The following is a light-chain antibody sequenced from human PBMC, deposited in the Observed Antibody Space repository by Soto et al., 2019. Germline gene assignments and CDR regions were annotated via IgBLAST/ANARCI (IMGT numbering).Light chain of an antibody. CDR1: QGISKW. CDR2: GAS. J-gene: IGKJ1*01. CDR3: QQYNSYDMWS. Sequence: DIQMTPSPSTLSASVGDRVTITCRASQGISKWLAWYQQKPGKAPKLLIYGASSLENGVPSRCSGSGSGTEFTLTISRLQPDDFATYFCQQYNSYDMWSFGQGTKVDLK. V-gene: IGKV1-5*01.